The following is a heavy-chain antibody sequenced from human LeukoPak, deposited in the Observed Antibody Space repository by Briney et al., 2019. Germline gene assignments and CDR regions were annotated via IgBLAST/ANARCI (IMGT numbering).Heavy chain of an antibody. CDR3: ATLGATSFDY. D-gene: IGHD1-26*01. Sequence: ASVKVSCKTSGYTFTDYYIHWVRQAPGQGLEWMGWIVRNSGGTNYAQKFQGRVTMTRDTSISTAYMELSRLRYDDMAVYYCATLGATSFDYWGQGALVTVSS. CDR1: GYTFTDYY. J-gene: IGHJ4*02. V-gene: IGHV1-2*02. CDR2: IVRNSGGT.